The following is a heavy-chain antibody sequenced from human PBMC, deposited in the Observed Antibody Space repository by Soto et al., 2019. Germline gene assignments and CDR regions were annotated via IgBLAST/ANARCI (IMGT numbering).Heavy chain of an antibody. V-gene: IGHV3-7*01. CDR2: INQDGSEK. CDR1: GFTFSTYW. J-gene: IGHJ4*02. Sequence: LRLSCAASGFTFSTYWMDWVRQTPGKGLEWVANINQDGSEKNYVDSVKGRFTIYRDNAKNSLYLQMSSLTAEDSALYYCSRSLDSWGQGTLVTVSS. CDR3: SRSLDS.